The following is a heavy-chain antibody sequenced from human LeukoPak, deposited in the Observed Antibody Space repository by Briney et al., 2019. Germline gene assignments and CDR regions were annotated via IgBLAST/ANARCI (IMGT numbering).Heavy chain of an antibody. CDR1: GGSFSGYY. CDR2: IYYSGST. V-gene: IGHV4-34*01. CDR3: ARDSYAYSSSSPSDY. J-gene: IGHJ4*02. Sequence: SETLSLTCAVYGGSFSGYYWSWIRQPPGKGLEWIGSIYYSGSTYYNPSLKSRVTISVDTSKNQFSLKLSSVTAADTAVYYCARDSYAYSSSSPSDYWGQGTLVTVSS. D-gene: IGHD6-6*01.